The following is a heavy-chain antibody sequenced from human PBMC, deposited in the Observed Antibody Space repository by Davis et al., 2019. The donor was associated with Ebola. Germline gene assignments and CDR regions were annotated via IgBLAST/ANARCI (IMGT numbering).Heavy chain of an antibody. Sequence: GESLKISCAASGFTVSSNYMSWVRQAPGKGLEWVANIKQDGSEKYYVDSVKGRFTISRDNAKNSLFLQMNSLRAEDTAVYYCARDRRYCTSSSCPLYYYGMDVWGQGTTVTVSS. J-gene: IGHJ6*02. CDR2: IKQDGSEK. D-gene: IGHD2-2*01. V-gene: IGHV3-7*03. CDR1: GFTVSSNY. CDR3: ARDRRYCTSSSCPLYYYGMDV.